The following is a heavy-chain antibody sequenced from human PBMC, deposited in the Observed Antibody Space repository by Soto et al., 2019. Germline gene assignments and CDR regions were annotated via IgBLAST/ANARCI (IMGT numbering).Heavy chain of an antibody. V-gene: IGHV3-23*01. J-gene: IGHJ6*02. Sequence: PGGSLRLSCAASGFTFSSYAMSWVRQAPGKGLEWVSAISGSGGSTYYADSVKGRFTISRDNSKNTLYLQMNSLRAGDTAVYYCAKEFLVGSAYYYYYGMDVWGQGTTVTVSS. D-gene: IGHD3-10*01. CDR3: AKEFLVGSAYYYYYGMDV. CDR2: ISGSGGST. CDR1: GFTFSSYA.